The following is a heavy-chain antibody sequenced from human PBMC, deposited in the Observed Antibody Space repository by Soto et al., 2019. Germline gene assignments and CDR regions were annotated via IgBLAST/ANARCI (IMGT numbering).Heavy chain of an antibody. Sequence: EVHLVESGGDLVQPGESLRLSCAASGFTFTYYGINWVRLVPGKGLEWIAYISSSSTAIYFADSVKGRFTISRDNAKNSLFLQISGLRVEDTAVYFCARETVSGSLDYWGQGTLVTVSS. V-gene: IGHV3-48*01. CDR2: ISSSSTAI. CDR3: ARETVSGSLDY. CDR1: GFTFTYYG. J-gene: IGHJ4*02. D-gene: IGHD3-10*01.